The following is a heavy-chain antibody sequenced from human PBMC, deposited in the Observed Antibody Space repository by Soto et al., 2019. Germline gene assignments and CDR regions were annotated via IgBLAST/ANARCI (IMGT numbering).Heavy chain of an antibody. J-gene: IGHJ4*02. CDR2: ISYDGSNK. D-gene: IGHD6-13*01. V-gene: IGHV3-30*18. CDR3: AKDDIAAAGGEGYFDY. CDR1: GFTFSSYG. Sequence: GGSLRLSCAASGFTFSSYGMHWVRQAPGKGLEWVAVISYDGSNKYYADSVKGRFTISRDNSKNTLYLQMNSLRAEDTAVYYCAKDDIAAAGGEGYFDYWGQGTLVTVSS.